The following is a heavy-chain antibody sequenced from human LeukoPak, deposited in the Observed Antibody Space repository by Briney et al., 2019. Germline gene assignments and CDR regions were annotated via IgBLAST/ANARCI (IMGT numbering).Heavy chain of an antibody. J-gene: IGHJ4*02. D-gene: IGHD6-19*01. Sequence: GGSLRLSCAASGFLVSSNYMSWVRQAPGKGLEWVSVMYSGGAIHYADSVKGRSTISRDNSKYTLYLQMNSLRAEDTAMYFCARGHSSGNPDPFDYWGQGTLVIVSS. CDR1: GFLVSSNY. CDR3: ARGHSSGNPDPFDY. V-gene: IGHV3-53*01. CDR2: MYSGGAI.